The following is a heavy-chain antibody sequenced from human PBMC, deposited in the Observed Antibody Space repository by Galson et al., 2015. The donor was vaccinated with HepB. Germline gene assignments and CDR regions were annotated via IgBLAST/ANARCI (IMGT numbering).Heavy chain of an antibody. Sequence: SLRLSCAASGFTFSSYGMHWVRQAPGKGLEWVAVISYDGSNKYYADSVKGRFTISRDNSKNTLYLQMNSLRAEDTAVYYCARDQGGVDAFDIWGQGTMVTVSS. V-gene: IGHV3-30*19. J-gene: IGHJ3*02. CDR1: GFTFSSYG. CDR2: ISYDGSNK. CDR3: ARDQGGVDAFDI. D-gene: IGHD3-16*01.